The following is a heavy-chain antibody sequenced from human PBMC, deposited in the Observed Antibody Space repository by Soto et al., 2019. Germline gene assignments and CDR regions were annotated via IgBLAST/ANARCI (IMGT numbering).Heavy chain of an antibody. CDR2: IYYSGST. CDR3: ARSKSRYDYVWGSPPDAFDI. V-gene: IGHV4-59*01. CDR1: GGSISSYY. Sequence: SETLSLTCTVSGGSISSYYWSWIRQPPGKGLEWIGYIYYSGSTNYNPSLRSRVTISVDTSKNQFSLKLSSVTAADTAVYYCARSKSRYDYVWGSPPDAFDIWGQGTMVTVSS. J-gene: IGHJ3*02. D-gene: IGHD3-16*01.